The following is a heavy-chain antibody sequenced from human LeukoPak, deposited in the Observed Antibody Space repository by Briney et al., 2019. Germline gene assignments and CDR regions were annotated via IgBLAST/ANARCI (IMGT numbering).Heavy chain of an antibody. J-gene: IGHJ4*02. CDR2: IYHSGST. V-gene: IGHV4-39*07. CDR1: GGSISSSSYY. D-gene: IGHD5-24*01. CDR3: ARARSFTMATIPTYFDY. Sequence: PSETLSLTCTVSGGSISSSSYYWGWIRQPPGKGLEWIGSIYHSGSTYYNPSLKSRVTIAVDTSKNQFSLKLSSVTAADTAVYYCARARSFTMATIPTYFDYWGQGTLVTVSS.